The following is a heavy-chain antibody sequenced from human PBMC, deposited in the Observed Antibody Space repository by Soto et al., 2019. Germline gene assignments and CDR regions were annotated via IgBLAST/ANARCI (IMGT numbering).Heavy chain of an antibody. J-gene: IGHJ6*02. Sequence: SETLSLTCAVSGGSISSSNWWSWVRQPPGKGLEWIGEIYHSGSTNYNPSLKSRVTISVDKSKNQFSLKLSSVTAADTAVYYCARDRGGSYPYYYYGMDVWGQGTTVTVSS. V-gene: IGHV4-4*02. D-gene: IGHD1-26*01. CDR3: ARDRGGSYPYYYYGMDV. CDR1: GGSISSSNW. CDR2: IYHSGST.